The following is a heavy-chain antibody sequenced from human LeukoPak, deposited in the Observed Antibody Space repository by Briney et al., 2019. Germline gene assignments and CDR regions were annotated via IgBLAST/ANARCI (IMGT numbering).Heavy chain of an antibody. CDR2: ISYDGSNK. CDR1: GFSVGSNY. Sequence: QPGGSLGLSCAASGFSVGSNYMSWVRQAPGKGLEWVAVISYDGSNKYYADSVKGRFTISRDNSKNTLYLQMNSLRAEDTAVYYCARDRWLQSEGFDYWGQGTLVTVSS. V-gene: IGHV3-30-3*01. CDR3: ARDRWLQSEGFDY. D-gene: IGHD5-24*01. J-gene: IGHJ4*02.